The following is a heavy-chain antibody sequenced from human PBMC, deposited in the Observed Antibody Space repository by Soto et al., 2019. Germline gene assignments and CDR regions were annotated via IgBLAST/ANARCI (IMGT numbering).Heavy chain of an antibody. CDR3: ARVLPHPDAFDI. Sequence: ASETLSLTCAVSGYSISSGYYWGWIRQPPGKGLEWIGSIYHSGSTYYNPSLKSRVTISVDTSKNQFSLKLSSVTAADTAVYYCARVLPHPDAFDIWGQGTMVTVSS. J-gene: IGHJ3*02. CDR1: GYSISSGYY. CDR2: IYHSGST. V-gene: IGHV4-38-2*01.